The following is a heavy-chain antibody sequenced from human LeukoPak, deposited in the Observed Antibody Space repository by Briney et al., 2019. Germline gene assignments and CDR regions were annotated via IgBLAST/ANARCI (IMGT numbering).Heavy chain of an antibody. Sequence: PSETLSLTCAVSGGSISSSNWWSWVRQPPGKGLGWIGEIYHSGSTNYNPSLKSRVTISVDKSKNQFSLKLSSVTAADTAVYYCARDPPRIAAAGSYFDYWGQGTLVTVSS. J-gene: IGHJ4*02. D-gene: IGHD6-13*01. CDR1: GGSISSSNW. CDR2: IYHSGST. CDR3: ARDPPRIAAAGSYFDY. V-gene: IGHV4-4*02.